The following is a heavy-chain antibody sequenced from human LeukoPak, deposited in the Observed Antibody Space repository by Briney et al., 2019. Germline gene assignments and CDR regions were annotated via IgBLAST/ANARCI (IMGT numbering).Heavy chain of an antibody. CDR1: GFTFSSYG. CDR2: ISYDGSNK. CDR3: AKDYDILTGAPDFDY. D-gene: IGHD3-9*01. Sequence: GGSLRLSCAASGFTFSSYGMHWVRQAPGKGLEWVAVISYDGSNKYYADSVKGRFTISRDNSKNTLYLQMNSLRAEDTAAYYCAKDYDILTGAPDFDYWGQGTLVTVSS. J-gene: IGHJ4*02. V-gene: IGHV3-30*18.